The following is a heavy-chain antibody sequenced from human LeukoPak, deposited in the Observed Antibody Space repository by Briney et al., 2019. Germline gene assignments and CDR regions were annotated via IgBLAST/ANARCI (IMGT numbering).Heavy chain of an antibody. D-gene: IGHD2-2*01. V-gene: IGHV3-48*03. J-gene: IGHJ4*02. CDR2: ISSSGSTI. Sequence: GGSLRLSCAASGFTFSSYEMNWVRQAPGKGLEWVSYISSSGSTIYYADSVKGRFTISRDNAKNSLYLQMNSLRAEDTAVYYCARITEYQPQADYWGQGTLVTVSS. CDR3: ARITEYQPQADY. CDR1: GFTFSSYE.